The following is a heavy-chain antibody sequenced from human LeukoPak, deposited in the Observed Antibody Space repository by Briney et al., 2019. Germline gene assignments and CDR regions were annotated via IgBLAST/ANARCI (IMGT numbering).Heavy chain of an antibody. D-gene: IGHD6-19*01. CDR2: ISAYNGNT. CDR3: SRDETYSSDWQSNHYYYYMDV. CDR1: GYTFTSYD. V-gene: IGHV1-18*01. Sequence: ASVKVSCKASGYTFTSYDISWVRQAPGQGLEWMGWISAYNGNTNYAQKLQGRVTMTTDTSTSTAYMELRSLGSDDTAVYYCSRDETYSSDWQSNHYYYYMDVWGKGTTVTVSS. J-gene: IGHJ6*03.